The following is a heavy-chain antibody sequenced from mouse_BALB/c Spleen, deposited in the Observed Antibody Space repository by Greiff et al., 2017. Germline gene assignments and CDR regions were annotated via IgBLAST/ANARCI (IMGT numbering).Heavy chain of an antibody. CDR3: ARWDFDY. Sequence: VQLQESGAELAKPGASVKMSCKASGYTFTSYWMHWVKQRPGQGLEWIGYINPSTGYTEYNQKFKDKATLTADKSSSTAYMQLSSLTSEDSAVYYCARWDFDYWGQGTTLTVSS. V-gene: IGHV1-7*01. CDR1: GYTFTSYW. J-gene: IGHJ2*01. CDR2: INPSTGYT.